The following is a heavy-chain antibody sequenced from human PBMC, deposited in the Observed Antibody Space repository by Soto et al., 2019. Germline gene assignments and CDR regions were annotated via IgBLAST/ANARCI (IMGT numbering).Heavy chain of an antibody. Sequence: QVQLQESGPGLVKPSGTLSLTCAVSGGSISSSKGWSWVRQPQGKGLEWIGDTLNCGGTNYKPSLKRRIIISVEKSKNQFSLELTSVTAADTAVYYCAYSPGLYRNDVWGQGTLVIVS. J-gene: IGHJ3*01. V-gene: IGHV4-4*02. CDR3: AYSPGLYRNDV. CDR1: GGSISSSKG. D-gene: IGHD6-19*01. CDR2: TLNCGGT.